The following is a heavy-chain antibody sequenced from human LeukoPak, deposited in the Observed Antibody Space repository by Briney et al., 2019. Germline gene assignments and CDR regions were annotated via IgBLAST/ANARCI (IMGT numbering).Heavy chain of an antibody. CDR1: GGSFSGYY. V-gene: IGHV4-34*01. CDR2: INHSGST. Sequence: SETLSLTCAVYGGSFSGYYWSWIRQPPGKGLEWIGEINHSGSTNYNPSLKSRVTISVDTSKNQFSLKLSSVAAADTAVYYCARGPHYWGQGTLVTVSS. J-gene: IGHJ4*02. CDR3: ARGPHY.